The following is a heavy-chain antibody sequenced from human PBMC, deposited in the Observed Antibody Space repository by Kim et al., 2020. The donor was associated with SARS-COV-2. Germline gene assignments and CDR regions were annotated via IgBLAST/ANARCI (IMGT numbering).Heavy chain of an antibody. Sequence: ASVKVSCKASGYTFTSYAMHWVRQAPGQRLEWMGWINAGNGNTKYSQKFQGRVTITRDTSASTAYMELSSLRSEDTAVYYCARDRYYYGSGFTNAFDIWGRGTMVTVSS. CDR1: GYTFTSYA. V-gene: IGHV1-3*01. CDR2: INAGNGNT. D-gene: IGHD3-10*01. CDR3: ARDRYYYGSGFTNAFDI. J-gene: IGHJ3*02.